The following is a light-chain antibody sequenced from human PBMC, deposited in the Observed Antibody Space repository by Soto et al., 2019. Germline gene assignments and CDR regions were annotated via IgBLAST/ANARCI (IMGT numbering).Light chain of an antibody. J-gene: IGKJ2*01. CDR2: DAS. V-gene: IGKV3-11*01. CDR1: QSVSSY. Sequence: EIALTQSPATLSLSPGERATLSCRASQSVSSYLAWYQQRPGQAPRLLIYDASNRATGIPARFSGSGSGTDFTLTISSLEPEDFAVYYCQKRSNWPPMYTFGQGTKLEIK. CDR3: QKRSNWPPMYT.